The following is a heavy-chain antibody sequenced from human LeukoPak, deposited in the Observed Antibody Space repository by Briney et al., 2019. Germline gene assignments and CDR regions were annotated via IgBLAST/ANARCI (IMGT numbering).Heavy chain of an antibody. CDR3: AGLRDTAMVRGYYYYYMDV. Sequence: SETLSLTCTVSGGSISSYYWSWIRQPPGKGLEWIGYIYYSGSTNYNPSLKSRVTISVDTSKNQFSLKLSSVTAADTAVYYCAGLRDTAMVRGYYYYYMDVWGKGTTVTVSS. D-gene: IGHD5-18*01. CDR1: GGSISSYY. J-gene: IGHJ6*03. CDR2: IYYSGST. V-gene: IGHV4-59*01.